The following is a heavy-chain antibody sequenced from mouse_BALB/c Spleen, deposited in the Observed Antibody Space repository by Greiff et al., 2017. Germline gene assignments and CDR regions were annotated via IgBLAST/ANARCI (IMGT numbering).Heavy chain of an antibody. V-gene: IGHV1-7*01. CDR3: AREERGYAMDY. Sequence: VQLQQSGAELAKPGASVKMSCKASGYTFTSYWMHWVKQRPGQGLEWIGYINPSTGYTEYNQKFKDKATLTADKSSSTAYMQLSSLTSEDSAVYYCAREERGYAMDYWGQGTSVTVSS. J-gene: IGHJ4*01. CDR1: GYTFTSYW. CDR2: INPSTGYT.